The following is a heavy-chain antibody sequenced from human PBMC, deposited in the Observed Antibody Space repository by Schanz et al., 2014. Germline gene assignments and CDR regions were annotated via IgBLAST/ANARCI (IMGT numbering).Heavy chain of an antibody. CDR2: IIPNLGSA. J-gene: IGHJ5*02. Sequence: QVQLVQSGGEVKKPGASVKVSCKASGYTFTFTTYGISWVRQAPGQGLEWMGRIIPNLGSANYAQKFQGRVTITADKSTSTVYMELSSLRSEDTAIYYCARGNTIFGVVILGWLDPWGQGTLXTVSS. D-gene: IGHD3-3*01. V-gene: IGHV1-69*04. CDR3: ARGNTIFGVVILGWLDP. CDR1: GYTFTFTTYG.